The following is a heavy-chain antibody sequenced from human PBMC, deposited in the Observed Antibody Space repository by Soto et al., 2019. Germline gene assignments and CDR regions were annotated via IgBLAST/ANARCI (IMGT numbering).Heavy chain of an antibody. CDR1: GFTFSSYS. Sequence: PGGSLRLSCAASGFTFSSYSMNWVRQAPGKGLEWVSYISSSSSTIYYADSVKGRFTISRDNAKNSLYLQMNSLRDGDTAVYYCARGAVRSSSGYYYGMDVWGQGTTVTVSS. CDR3: ARGAVRSSSGYYYGMDV. D-gene: IGHD6-6*01. J-gene: IGHJ6*02. V-gene: IGHV3-48*02. CDR2: ISSSSSTI.